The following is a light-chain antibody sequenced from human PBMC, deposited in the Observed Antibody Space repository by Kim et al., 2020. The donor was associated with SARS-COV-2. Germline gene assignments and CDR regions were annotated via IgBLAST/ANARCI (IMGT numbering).Light chain of an antibody. Sequence: SASVGKRIIITCRASQSISTSLNWYQQKPGKAPNLLIYAASSLQSGVPSRFSGSGSGTDFTLTISNLQPEDFAIYYCQQSHGFPYSFGQGTKLEI. CDR1: QSISTS. J-gene: IGKJ2*03. CDR2: AAS. V-gene: IGKV1-39*01. CDR3: QQSHGFPYS.